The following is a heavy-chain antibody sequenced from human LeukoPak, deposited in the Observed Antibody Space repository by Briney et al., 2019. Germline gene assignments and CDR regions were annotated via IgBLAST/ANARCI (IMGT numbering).Heavy chain of an antibody. CDR2: MNPNSGNT. D-gene: IGHD3-16*01. Sequence: ASVTVSRKCSGYTFTSYDINWVRQATGHGLEWMGWMNPNSGNTGYAQKFRDRVNMTRNTSISTAYMELSSLRSEDTAVYYCAMGDLELLNDDYWGQGSLVTDS. J-gene: IGHJ4*02. CDR3: AMGDLELLNDDY. CDR1: GYTFTSYD. V-gene: IGHV1-8*01.